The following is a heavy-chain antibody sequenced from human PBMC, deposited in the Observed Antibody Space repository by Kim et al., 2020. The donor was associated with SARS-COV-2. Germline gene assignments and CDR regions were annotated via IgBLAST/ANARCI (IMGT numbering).Heavy chain of an antibody. Sequence: SETLSLTCTVSGGSISSGGYYWSWIRQHPGKGLEWIGYIYYSGSTYYNPSLKSRVTISVDTSKNQFSLKLSSVTAADTAVYYCARDSSYYYDSSGSRGYFDLWGRGALVTVSS. CDR2: IYYSGST. CDR3: ARDSSYYYDSSGSRGYFDL. CDR1: GGSISSGGYY. V-gene: IGHV4-31*03. D-gene: IGHD3-22*01. J-gene: IGHJ2*01.